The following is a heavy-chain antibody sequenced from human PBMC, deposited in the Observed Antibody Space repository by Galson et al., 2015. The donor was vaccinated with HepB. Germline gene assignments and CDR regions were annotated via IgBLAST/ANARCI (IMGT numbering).Heavy chain of an antibody. CDR1: GGTFSSYA. D-gene: IGHD6-19*01. CDR3: ARVTSSGWTRKYYYYYGMDV. J-gene: IGHJ6*02. Sequence: SVKVSCKASGGTFSSYAISWVRQAPGQGLEWMGIINPSGGSTSYAQKFQGRVTMTRDTSTSTVYMELSSLRSEDTAVYYCARVTSSGWTRKYYYYYGMDVWGQGTTVTVSS. V-gene: IGHV1-46*03. CDR2: INPSGGST.